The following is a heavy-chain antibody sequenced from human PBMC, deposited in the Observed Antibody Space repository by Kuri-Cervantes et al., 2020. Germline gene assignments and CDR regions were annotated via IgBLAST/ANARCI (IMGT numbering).Heavy chain of an antibody. CDR1: GFTFSSYA. CDR3: ARVRGSYSSDY. J-gene: IGHJ4*02. CDR2: ITDSGDHT. V-gene: IGHV3-23*01. Sequence: GGSLRLSCAASGFTFSSYAMSWVRQAPGKELEWVSAITDSGDHTFHADSVRGRFTISSDNSRNTLYLQMNSLRGEDTAVYYCARVRGSYSSDYWGQGILVTVSS. D-gene: IGHD1-26*01.